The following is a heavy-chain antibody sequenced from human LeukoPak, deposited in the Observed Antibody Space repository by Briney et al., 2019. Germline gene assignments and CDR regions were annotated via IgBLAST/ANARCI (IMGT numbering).Heavy chain of an antibody. V-gene: IGHV3-23*01. CDR1: GFTFSSYA. CDR2: ISGSGGST. J-gene: IGHJ4*02. Sequence: GGSLRLSCAASGFTFSSYAMSWVRQAPGKGLEWVSAISGSGGSTYYADSVKGRFTISRDNSKNTLYLQMDSLRAEDTAVYYCARGYSSTLFDYWGQGTLVTVSS. CDR3: ARGYSSTLFDY. D-gene: IGHD2-2*01.